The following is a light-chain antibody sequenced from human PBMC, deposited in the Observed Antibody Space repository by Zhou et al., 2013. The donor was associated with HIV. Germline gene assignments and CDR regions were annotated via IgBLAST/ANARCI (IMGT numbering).Light chain of an antibody. CDR2: DAS. CDR1: QSVSSH. J-gene: IGKJ4*01. CDR3: QQRSRWPLT. Sequence: DIVLTQSPGTLSLSPGERATLSCRASQSVSSHLVWYQHKAGQGPRLLIYDASNRATGIPARFSGSGSGTDFTLTISSLESEDFAVYYCQQRSRWPLTFGGGTKVEI. V-gene: IGKV3-11*01.